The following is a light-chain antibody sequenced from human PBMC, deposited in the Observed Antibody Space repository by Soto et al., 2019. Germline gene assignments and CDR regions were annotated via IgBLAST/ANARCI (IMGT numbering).Light chain of an antibody. Sequence: EIVLTQSPGTLPLSPGERATLSCRASQSVSSSYLAWYQQKPGQAPRLLIHGASSRATGIPDRFSGSGSGTDFTLTISRLEPDDFAVYYCQQYGSSPEYTFGQGTKLEIK. CDR2: GAS. J-gene: IGKJ2*01. CDR3: QQYGSSPEYT. CDR1: QSVSSSY. V-gene: IGKV3-20*01.